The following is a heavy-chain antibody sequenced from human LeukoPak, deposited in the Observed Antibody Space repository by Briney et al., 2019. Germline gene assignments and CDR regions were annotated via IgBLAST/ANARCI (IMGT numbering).Heavy chain of an antibody. CDR1: GFTFSNYG. J-gene: IGHJ4*02. D-gene: IGHD2-15*01. CDR2: ISHDGNSK. CDR3: ARDQVVVASPTFDY. Sequence: GGSLRLSCAASGFTFSNYGMHWVRQAPGKGLEWVALISHDGNSKYYADSVKGRFTISRDNSRNTLFLQINSLRTDDTAVYYCARDQVVVASPTFDYWGQGSLVTVSS. V-gene: IGHV3-30*01.